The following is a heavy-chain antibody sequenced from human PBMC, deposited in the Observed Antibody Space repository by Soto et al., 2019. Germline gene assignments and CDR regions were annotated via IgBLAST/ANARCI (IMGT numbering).Heavy chain of an antibody. Sequence: QITLKESGPALVKPTQTLTLTCSFSGFSLNTRGVGVGWIRQPPGKALEWLTVVYWDDDKRFSPSLKSRLTITKDAPMNQVVLTMTHVDPVDTATYYCARLSYDDTGSQTYDYWGQGTLVTVSS. CDR2: VYWDDDK. CDR1: GFSLNTRGVG. V-gene: IGHV2-5*02. CDR3: ARLSYDDTGSQTYDY. J-gene: IGHJ4*02. D-gene: IGHD3-22*01.